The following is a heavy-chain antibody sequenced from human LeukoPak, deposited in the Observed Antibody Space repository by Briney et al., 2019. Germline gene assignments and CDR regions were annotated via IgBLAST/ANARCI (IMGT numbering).Heavy chain of an antibody. CDR1: VYTFTGYY. CDR2: IKPNSGGT. D-gene: IGHD1-26*01. V-gene: IGHV1-2*02. CDR3: VKGSLGGFVDY. Sequence: ASVKVSCKASVYTFTGYYMHWVRQAPGQGLEGMGWIKPNSGGTNYAQNVQGRVTMTRDTSISTAYMELSRLRSDDAAVYYCVKGSLGGFVDYWGQGTLVTVSS. J-gene: IGHJ4*02.